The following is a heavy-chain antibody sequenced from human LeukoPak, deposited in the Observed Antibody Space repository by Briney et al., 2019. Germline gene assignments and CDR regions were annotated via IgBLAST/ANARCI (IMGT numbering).Heavy chain of an antibody. Sequence: ASVKVSCKASGYTFTSYYMHWVRQAPGQGLEWMGIINPSGGSTSYAQKFQGRVTMTRDTSTSTVYMELRSLRSDDTAVYYCARASGAGRSPLDYWGQGTLVTVSS. J-gene: IGHJ4*02. D-gene: IGHD3-10*01. CDR2: INPSGGST. V-gene: IGHV1-46*01. CDR1: GYTFTSYY. CDR3: ARASGAGRSPLDY.